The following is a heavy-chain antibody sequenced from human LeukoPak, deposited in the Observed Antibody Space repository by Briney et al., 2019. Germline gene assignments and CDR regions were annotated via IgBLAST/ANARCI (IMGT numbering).Heavy chain of an antibody. V-gene: IGHV1-69*04. CDR1: GGTFSSYA. D-gene: IGHD6-13*01. CDR3: AGAESIAAAGTDY. J-gene: IGHJ4*02. CDR2: IIPILGIA. Sequence: SVKVSCKASGGTFSSYAISWVRQAPGQGLEWMGRIIPILGIANYAQKFQGRVTITADKSTSTAYMELSSLRSEDTAVYYCAGAESIAAAGTDYWGQGTLVTVSS.